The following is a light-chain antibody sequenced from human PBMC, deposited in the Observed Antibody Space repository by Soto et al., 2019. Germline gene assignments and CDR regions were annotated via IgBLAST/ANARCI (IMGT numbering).Light chain of an antibody. CDR3: QTWGTGIHYV. V-gene: IGLV4-69*01. CDR1: SGHSSYA. CDR2: LNSDGSH. J-gene: IGLJ1*01. Sequence: QLVLTQSHSASASLGASVKLTCTLTSGHSSYAIAWHQQQPEKGPRYLMKLNSDGSHSKGDGIPDRFSGCSSGAERYLTNSSLQSEDEADYYCQTWGTGIHYVFGTGTKLTVL.